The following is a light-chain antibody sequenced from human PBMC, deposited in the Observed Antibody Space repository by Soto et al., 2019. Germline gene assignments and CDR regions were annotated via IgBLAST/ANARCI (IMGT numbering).Light chain of an antibody. CDR3: QQRGT. CDR1: QSVNKH. V-gene: IGKV3-11*01. Sequence: EIVLTQSPATLSVSPGERATLSCRASQSVNKHLAWYQHRPGQAPRLLICDTSYRAAGIPARFSGSGSGTDFTLTISSLEPEDLAVYYCQQRGTFGPGTKVEIK. CDR2: DTS. J-gene: IGKJ3*01.